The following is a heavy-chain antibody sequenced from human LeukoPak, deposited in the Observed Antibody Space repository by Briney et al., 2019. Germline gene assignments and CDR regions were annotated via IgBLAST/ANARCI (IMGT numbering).Heavy chain of an antibody. Sequence: PGRPLRLSCAASGFTFDDYAMHWVRQVPGKGLEWVSGISWNSGSIGYADSVKGRFTISRDNAKNSLYLQMNSLRVEDTALYYCAKDSGSNPTNWFDPWGQGTLVTVSS. J-gene: IGHJ5*02. CDR1: GFTFDDYA. CDR2: ISWNSGSI. V-gene: IGHV3-9*01. CDR3: AKDSGSNPTNWFDP. D-gene: IGHD3-10*01.